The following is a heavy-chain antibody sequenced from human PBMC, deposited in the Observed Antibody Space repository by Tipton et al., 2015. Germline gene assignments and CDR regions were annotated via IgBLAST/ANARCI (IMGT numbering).Heavy chain of an antibody. CDR1: GFDFSIYG. J-gene: IGHJ4*02. CDR2: IWYDESHK. CDR3: ARDAGSGSYGLLVDY. D-gene: IGHD5-18*01. V-gene: IGHV3-33*08. Sequence: SLRLSCAASGFDFSIYGMHWVRQAPGKGLEWVAVIWYDESHKFYADSVEGRFTISRDNSKNSLYLQMNSLRAEDTAVYYCARDAGSGSYGLLVDYWGQGTLVTVSS.